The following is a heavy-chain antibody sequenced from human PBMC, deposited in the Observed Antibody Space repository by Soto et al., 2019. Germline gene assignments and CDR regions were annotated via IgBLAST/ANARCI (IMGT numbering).Heavy chain of an antibody. CDR3: ARDVHLQSFDY. D-gene: IGHD3-10*02. CDR2: INNDGSST. Sequence: EVQLVESGGGLVQPGGSLRLSCAASGFTFSSYWMHWVRQAPGKGLVWVSRINNDGSSTNYADSAKGRFTASRDNAKNTLYLQMNSLRAEDTAVYYCARDVHLQSFDYWGQGTLVIVSS. V-gene: IGHV3-74*01. J-gene: IGHJ4*02. CDR1: GFTFSSYW.